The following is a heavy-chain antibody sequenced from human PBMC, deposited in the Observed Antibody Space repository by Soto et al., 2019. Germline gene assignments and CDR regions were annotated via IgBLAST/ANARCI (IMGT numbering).Heavy chain of an antibody. CDR1: GYSFTTYW. D-gene: IGHD6-19*01. CDR2: IYPGDSDT. Sequence: GESLNISCKGSGYSFTTYWIGWVRQMPGKGLEWMGIIYPGDSDTRYNPPFQGQVTISADKSISTAYLQWSSLKASDTAIYECALHNSGRDIGYWGQGNLVTVSS. V-gene: IGHV5-51*01. J-gene: IGHJ4*02. CDR3: ALHNSGRDIGY.